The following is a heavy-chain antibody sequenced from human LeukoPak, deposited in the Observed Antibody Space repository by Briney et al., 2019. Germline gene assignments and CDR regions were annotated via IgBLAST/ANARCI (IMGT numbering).Heavy chain of an antibody. CDR3: VRDMRYCSSTSCTNWFDP. CDR1: GGSISSGGYS. CDR2: IYHSGST. D-gene: IGHD2-2*01. V-gene: IGHV4-30-2*01. J-gene: IGHJ5*02. Sequence: SETLSLTCAVSGGSISSGGYSWSWIRQPPGKGLEWIGYIYHSGSTYYNPSLKSRVTISVDRSKNQFSLKLSSVTAADTAVYYCVRDMRYCSSTSCTNWFDPWGQGTLVTVSS.